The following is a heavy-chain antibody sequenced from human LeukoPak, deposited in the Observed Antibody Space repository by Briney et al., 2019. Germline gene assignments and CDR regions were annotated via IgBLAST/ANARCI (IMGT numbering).Heavy chain of an antibody. Sequence: PGGSLRLSCAASGFTFSSYAMSWVRQAPGKGLEWVSAISGSGGSTYYADSVKGRFTISRDNSKNTLYLQMNSLRAEDTAVYYCAKGGRGYYYYYMDVWGKGTTVTVSS. CDR1: GFTFSSYA. D-gene: IGHD3-10*01. J-gene: IGHJ6*03. CDR3: AKGGRGYYYYYMDV. V-gene: IGHV3-23*01. CDR2: ISGSGGST.